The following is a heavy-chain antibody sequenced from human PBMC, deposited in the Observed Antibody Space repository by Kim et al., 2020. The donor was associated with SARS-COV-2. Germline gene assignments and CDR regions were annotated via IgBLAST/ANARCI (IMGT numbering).Heavy chain of an antibody. CDR2: ISGSGGST. CDR3: AKALWFGDARYFDY. J-gene: IGHJ4*02. D-gene: IGHD3-10*01. CDR1: RFTFSSYA. V-gene: IGHV3-23*01. Sequence: GGSLRLSCAASRFTFSSYAMSWVRQAPGKGLEWVSAISGSGGSTYYADSVKGRFTISRDNSKNTLYLQMNSLRAEDTAVYYCAKALWFGDARYFDYWGQGTLVTVSS.